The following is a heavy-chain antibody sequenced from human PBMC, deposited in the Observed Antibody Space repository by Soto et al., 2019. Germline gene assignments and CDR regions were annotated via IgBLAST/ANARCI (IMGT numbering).Heavy chain of an antibody. J-gene: IGHJ4*02. CDR2: ISNDGSST. Sequence: QVQLVESGGGVVQPGRSLRLSCAASGFTFSSLGMHWVRQAPGKGLEWVAIISNDGSSTYYADSVKGRFTISRDNSKNTLDLQLNSLRTEDTALYYCVKEIGDSNDSPLDYWGQGTLVTVSS. CDR3: VKEIGDSNDSPLDY. CDR1: GFTFSSLG. V-gene: IGHV3-30*18. D-gene: IGHD4-17*01.